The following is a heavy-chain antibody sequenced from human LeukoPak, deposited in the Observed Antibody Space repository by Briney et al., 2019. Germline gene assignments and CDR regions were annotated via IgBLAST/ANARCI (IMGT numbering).Heavy chain of an antibody. Sequence: SETLSLTCTVSGGSISNYYWSWIRQPPGKELEWIGYIYYSGSTKYNPSLKSRVTISVDTSKNQFSLKLTSVTAADTAVYYCARTQYSSPLLWFDPWGQGTLVTVSS. V-gene: IGHV4-59*01. D-gene: IGHD6-6*01. CDR3: ARTQYSSPLLWFDP. CDR1: GGSISNYY. J-gene: IGHJ5*02. CDR2: IYYSGST.